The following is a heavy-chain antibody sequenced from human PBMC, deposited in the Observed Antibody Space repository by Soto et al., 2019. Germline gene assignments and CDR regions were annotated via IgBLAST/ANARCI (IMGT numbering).Heavy chain of an antibody. V-gene: IGHV4-4*02. J-gene: IGHJ5*02. D-gene: IGHD2-2*01. Sequence: QVQLQESGPGLVKPSGTLSLTCAVSGGSISSSNWWSWVRQPPGKGQEWIVEIYHSGSTNYNPSLKSRVTISVDKSKNQFSLKLSSVTAADTAVYYCASVVVPAAIGPNWFDPWGQGTLVTVSS. CDR2: IYHSGST. CDR1: GGSISSSNW. CDR3: ASVVVPAAIGPNWFDP.